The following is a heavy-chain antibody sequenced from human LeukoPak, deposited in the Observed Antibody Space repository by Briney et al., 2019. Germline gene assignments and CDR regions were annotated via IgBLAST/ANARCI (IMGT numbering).Heavy chain of an antibody. V-gene: IGHV1-46*01. Sequence: ASVKVSCKASGYTFTSYFMHWVRQAPGQGLEWLRMINHSGSTTTYAQKFQGRVTMTRDTSTSTVYMELSSLRSEDTAVYYCARETSDSWGQGTLVTVSS. CDR3: ARETSDS. D-gene: IGHD1-1*01. CDR2: INHSGSTT. CDR1: GYTFTSYF. J-gene: IGHJ5*01.